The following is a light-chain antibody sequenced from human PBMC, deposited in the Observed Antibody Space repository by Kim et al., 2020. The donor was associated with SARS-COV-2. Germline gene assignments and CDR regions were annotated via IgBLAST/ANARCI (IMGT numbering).Light chain of an antibody. CDR2: AAS. V-gene: IGKV1-39*01. CDR3: QQSYSTPRT. Sequence: ASVGDRVTSTCRASQSSSSYLNWYQQKPGKAPKRLIYAASSLQSGVPSRFSGSGSGTDFTLTISSLQPEDFATYYCQQSYSTPRTFGQGTKVDIK. CDR1: QSSSSY. J-gene: IGKJ1*01.